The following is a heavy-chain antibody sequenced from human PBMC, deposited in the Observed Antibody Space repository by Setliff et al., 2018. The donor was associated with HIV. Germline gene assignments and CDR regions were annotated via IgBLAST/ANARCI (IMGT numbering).Heavy chain of an antibody. D-gene: IGHD3-10*01. J-gene: IGHJ4*02. V-gene: IGHV1-2*06. CDR2: INPNSGGT. CDR3: ARDWNYHGSGSYPGY. CDR1: GYTFTGYY. Sequence: ASVKVSCKASGYTFTGYYMHWVRQAPGQGLEWMGRINPNSGGTNYAQKFQGRVTMTRDTSISTAYMELSRLRSDDTAVYYCARDWNYHGSGSYPGYWGQGTLVTVSS.